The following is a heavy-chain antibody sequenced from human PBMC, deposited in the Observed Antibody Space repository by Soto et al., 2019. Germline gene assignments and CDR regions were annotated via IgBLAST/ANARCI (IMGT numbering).Heavy chain of an antibody. J-gene: IGHJ6*02. Sequence: QVQLVQSGAEVKKPGSSVKVSCKASGGTFSSYAIGWVRQAPGQGLDWMGGIIPIFGTANYAQKFQGRVTITADKSTSTAYMELSSLRSEDTAVYYCARNHDSRTYYYYGMDVWGQGTTVTVSS. CDR1: GGTFSSYA. CDR3: ARNHDSRTYYYYGMDV. V-gene: IGHV1-69*06. CDR2: IIPIFGTA. D-gene: IGHD3-22*01.